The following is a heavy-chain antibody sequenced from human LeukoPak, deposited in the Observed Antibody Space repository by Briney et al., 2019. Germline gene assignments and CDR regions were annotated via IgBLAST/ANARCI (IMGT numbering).Heavy chain of an antibody. Sequence: ASVKVSCKASGYTFTSYGISWVRQAPGQGLEWMGWISAYNGNTNYAQKLQGRVTMTTDTSTSTAYMELRSLRSDDTAVYYCARVKCSSTSCYTSADYWGQGTLVTVSS. V-gene: IGHV1-18*01. J-gene: IGHJ4*02. CDR3: ARVKCSSTSCYTSADY. CDR2: ISAYNGNT. CDR1: GYTFTSYG. D-gene: IGHD2-2*02.